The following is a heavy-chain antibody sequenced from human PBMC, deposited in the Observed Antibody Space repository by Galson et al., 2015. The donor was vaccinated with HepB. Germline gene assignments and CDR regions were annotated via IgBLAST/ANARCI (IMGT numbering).Heavy chain of an antibody. CDR2: ISVTGGST. CDR1: GFAFSTFA. CDR3: AKGGRGTGKIPAYFYGMDV. Sequence: SLRLSCAASGFAFSTFAMNWVRQAPGKGLEWVATISVTGGSTFYADSVKGRFTLSRDNSKNTVSLRMNSLRADDTAVYYCAKGGRGTGKIPAYFYGMDVWGQGTTVTVSS. D-gene: IGHD2-2*01. J-gene: IGHJ6*02. V-gene: IGHV3-23*01.